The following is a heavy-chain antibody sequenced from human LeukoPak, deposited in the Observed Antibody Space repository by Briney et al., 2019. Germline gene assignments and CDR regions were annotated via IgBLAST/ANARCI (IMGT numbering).Heavy chain of an antibody. CDR3: AKGPYDILTGYTPLEY. V-gene: IGHV3-23*01. CDR1: GFTFSNLA. D-gene: IGHD3-9*01. J-gene: IGHJ4*02. CDR2: ISGSGGGT. Sequence: GGSLRLSCAASGFTFSNLAMGWVRQAPGKGLAWVSGISGSGGGTYYADSVKGRFTISRDNSKNTLYLQMNSLRAEDTAVYYCAKGPYDILTGYTPLEYWGQGTLVTVSS.